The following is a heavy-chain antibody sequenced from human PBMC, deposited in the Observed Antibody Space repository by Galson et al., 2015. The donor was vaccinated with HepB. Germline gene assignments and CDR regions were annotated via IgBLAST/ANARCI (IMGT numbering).Heavy chain of an antibody. J-gene: IGHJ4*02. Sequence: SVKVSCKASGYTFTSYYMHWVRQAPGQGLEWMGIINPSGGSTSYAQKFQGRVTMTRDTSTSTVYMELSSLRSEDTAVYYCAREGGYYYDSSGYYFDYWGQGTLVTVSS. V-gene: IGHV1-46*01. CDR1: GYTFTSYY. CDR2: INPSGGST. CDR3: AREGGYYYDSSGYYFDY. D-gene: IGHD3-22*01.